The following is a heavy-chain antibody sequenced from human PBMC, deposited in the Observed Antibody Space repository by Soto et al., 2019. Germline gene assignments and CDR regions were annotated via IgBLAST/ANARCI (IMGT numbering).Heavy chain of an antibody. CDR1: GFTFSDYY. V-gene: IGHV3-11*01. CDR3: ARDIVLMVYATRWDRRFDP. Sequence: GGSLRLSCAASGFTFSDYYMSWIRQAPGKGLEWVSYISSSGSTIYYADSVKGRFTISRDNAKNSLYLQMNSLRAEDTAVYYCARDIVLMVYATRWDRRFDPWGQGTLVTVSS. J-gene: IGHJ5*02. D-gene: IGHD2-8*01. CDR2: ISSSGSTI.